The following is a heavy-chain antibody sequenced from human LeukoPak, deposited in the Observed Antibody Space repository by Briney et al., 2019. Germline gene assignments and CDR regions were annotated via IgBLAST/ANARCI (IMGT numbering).Heavy chain of an antibody. D-gene: IGHD2-15*01. CDR1: GYTFTGYY. V-gene: IGHV1-2*02. J-gene: IGHJ4*02. CDR2: INPNSGGT. Sequence: ASVKVSCKASGYTFTGYYMHWVRQAPGQGLEWMGWINPNSGGTNYAQKFQGRVTMTRDTSISTAYMELSRLRSDDTAVYYCARVSRYCSGGGCPGGYWGQGTLVTVSS. CDR3: ARVSRYCSGGGCPGGY.